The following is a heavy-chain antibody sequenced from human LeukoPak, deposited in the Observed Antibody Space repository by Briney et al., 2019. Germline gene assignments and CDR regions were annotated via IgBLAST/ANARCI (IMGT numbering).Heavy chain of an antibody. V-gene: IGHV3-20*04. Sequence: GGSLRLSCAASGFTFDDYGMSWVRQAPGKGLEWVSGISWNGGSTGYADSVKGRFTISRDNAKNSLYLQMNSLRAEDTALYYCARESGVHYGGNSITGYWGQGTLVTVSS. CDR2: ISWNGGST. D-gene: IGHD4-23*01. CDR3: ARESGVHYGGNSITGY. J-gene: IGHJ4*02. CDR1: GFTFDDYG.